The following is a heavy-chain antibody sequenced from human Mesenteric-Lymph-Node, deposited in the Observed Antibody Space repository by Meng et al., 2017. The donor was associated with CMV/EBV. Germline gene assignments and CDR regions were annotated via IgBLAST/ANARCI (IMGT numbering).Heavy chain of an antibody. J-gene: IGHJ6*02. D-gene: IGHD3-9*01. CDR3: ATAYDILTGYYPYHYYGMDV. Sequence: GESLKISCAASGFTFSDYYMSWIRQAPGKGLEWVSYISSSGSTIYYADSVKGRFTISRDNAKNSLYLQMNSLRAEDTAVYYCATAYDILTGYYPYHYYGMDVWGQGTTVTVSS. CDR1: GFTFSDYY. CDR2: ISSSGSTI. V-gene: IGHV3-11*01.